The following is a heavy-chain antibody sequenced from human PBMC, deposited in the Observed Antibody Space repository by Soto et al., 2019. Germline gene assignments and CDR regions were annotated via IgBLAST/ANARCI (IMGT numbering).Heavy chain of an antibody. CDR1: GFIFDDFA. J-gene: IGHJ4*02. D-gene: IGHD1-1*01. CDR2: ISWNSGST. V-gene: IGHV3-9*01. CDR3: ARDTASDTWNDPFDY. Sequence: DVHLVESGGGLVQPGRSLRLSCAASGFIFDDFAMHWVRQAPGKGLEWVSGISWNSGSTDYAASVKGRFIISRDNARNSLNLQMNSLRPEDTALYYCARDTASDTWNDPFDYWGQGALVIVS.